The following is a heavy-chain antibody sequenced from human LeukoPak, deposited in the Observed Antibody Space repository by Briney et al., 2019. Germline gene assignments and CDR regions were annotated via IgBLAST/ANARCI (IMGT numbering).Heavy chain of an antibody. CDR3: ARERFLRIPDAFDI. CDR1: GGSISSGGYY. D-gene: IGHD3-3*01. J-gene: IGHJ3*02. CDR2: IYYSGST. Sequence: TLSLTCTVSGGSISSGGYYWRWIRQHPGKGLEWIGYIYYSGSTYYNPSLKSRVTISVDTSKNQFSLKLSSVTAADTAVYYCARERFLRIPDAFDIWGQGTMVTVSS. V-gene: IGHV4-31*03.